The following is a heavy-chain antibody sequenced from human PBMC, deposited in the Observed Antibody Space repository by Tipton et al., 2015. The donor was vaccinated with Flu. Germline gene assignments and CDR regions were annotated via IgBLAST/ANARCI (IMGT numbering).Heavy chain of an antibody. CDR2: IYFRDT. V-gene: IGHV4-59*06. J-gene: IGHJ3*01. D-gene: IGHD3-9*01. Sequence: TLSLTCTVSGGSISTYSWSWIRQPPGKGLEWIGSIYFRDTFYNPSLKSRVTISVDTSKNQFSLKLTSVTAADAAVYYCARDPGAYYDFMTGQRSGNIFDVWGHGTMVTVSS. CDR3: ARDPGAYYDFMTGQRSGNIFDV. CDR1: GGSISTYS.